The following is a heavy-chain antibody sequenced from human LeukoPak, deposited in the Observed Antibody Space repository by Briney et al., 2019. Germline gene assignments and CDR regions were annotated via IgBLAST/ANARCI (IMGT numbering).Heavy chain of an antibody. D-gene: IGHD2-2*01. CDR1: GGSFSGYY. Sequence: KASETLSLTCAVYGGSFSGYYWSWIRQPPGKGLEWIGEINHSGSTNYNPSLKSRVTISVDTSKNQFSLKLSSVTAAETAVYYCARGGIVPAAPAPGGMDVWGKGTTVTVSS. J-gene: IGHJ6*04. V-gene: IGHV4-34*01. CDR2: INHSGST. CDR3: ARGGIVPAAPAPGGMDV.